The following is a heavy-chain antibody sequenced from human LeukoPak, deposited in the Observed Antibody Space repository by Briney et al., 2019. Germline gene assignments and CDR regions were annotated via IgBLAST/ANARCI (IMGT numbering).Heavy chain of an antibody. CDR3: TTDPADGFGESHSVDY. Sequence: ASVKVSCKASGYTFTGYYMHWVRQAPGQGLEWMGRIIPILGIANYAQKFQGRVAITADKSTSTAYMELSSLRSEDTAVYYCTTDPADGFGESHSVDYWGQGTLVTVSS. CDR1: GYTFTGYY. V-gene: IGHV1-69*04. CDR2: IIPILGIA. J-gene: IGHJ4*02. D-gene: IGHD3-10*01.